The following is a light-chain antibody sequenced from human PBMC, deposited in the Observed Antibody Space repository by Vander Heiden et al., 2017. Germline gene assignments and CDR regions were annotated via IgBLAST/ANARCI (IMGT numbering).Light chain of an antibody. J-gene: IGKJ1*01. CDR3: QQSYCTPRT. V-gene: IGKV1-39*01. CDR2: AAS. Sequence: DIQMTQSPSSLSASVGDRVTITCRASQSIANFLNWYQQKPGKAPKLLIYAASSLQSGVPSRFSGSGSGTDFTLTISSLQPEDFATYYCQQSYCTPRTFGQGTKVEI. CDR1: QSIANF.